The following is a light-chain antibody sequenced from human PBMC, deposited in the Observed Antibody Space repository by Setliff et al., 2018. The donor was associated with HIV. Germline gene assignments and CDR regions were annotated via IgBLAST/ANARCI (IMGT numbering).Light chain of an antibody. CDR1: SNDVGGYNY. CDR2: DVS. CDR3: CSYAGRYTFV. J-gene: IGLJ1*01. Sequence: QSALTQPASVSGSPGQSITISCTGTSNDVGGYNYVAWYQEHPGKAPKLILYDVSKRPSGVPARFSGFQSGNTASLIISGLQPEDEADYYCCSYAGRYTFVFGSGTKVTVL. V-gene: IGLV2-11*01.